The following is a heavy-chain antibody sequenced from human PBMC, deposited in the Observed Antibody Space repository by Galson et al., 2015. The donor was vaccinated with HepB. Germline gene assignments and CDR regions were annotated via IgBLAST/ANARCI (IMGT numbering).Heavy chain of an antibody. CDR1: GYTLTELS. Sequence: SVKVSCKVSGYTLTELSMHWVRQAPGKGLEWMGGFDPEDGETIYAQKFQGRVTMTEDTSTDTAYMELNSLRSEDTAVYYCATALMLSSLGDYWGQGTLVTVSS. CDR2: FDPEDGET. CDR3: ATALMLSSLGDY. J-gene: IGHJ4*02. V-gene: IGHV1-24*01. D-gene: IGHD3-10*02.